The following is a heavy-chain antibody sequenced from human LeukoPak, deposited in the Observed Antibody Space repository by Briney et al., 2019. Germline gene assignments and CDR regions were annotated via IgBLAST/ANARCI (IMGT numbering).Heavy chain of an antibody. CDR3: ARAPLDDSIGYGHFDY. V-gene: IGHV4-39*02. D-gene: IGHD3-22*01. J-gene: IGHJ4*02. CDR1: GGSIDSGNYY. Sequence: PSETLSLTCSVSGGSIDSGNYYWGWIRQPPGKGLEWIGSIYYSGSTYYNPSLKSRVSISVDTSKNNFSLKLSSVTAGDMAVYYCARAPLDDSIGYGHFDYWGQGNLVTVSS. CDR2: IYYSGST.